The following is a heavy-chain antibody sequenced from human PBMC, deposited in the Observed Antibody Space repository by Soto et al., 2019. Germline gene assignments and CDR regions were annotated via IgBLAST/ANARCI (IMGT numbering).Heavy chain of an antibody. CDR1: GFTFSSYS. J-gene: IGHJ6*02. D-gene: IGHD2-2*02. CDR3: ARGYYCSSTSCYTWDYYYYGMDV. V-gene: IGHV3-48*02. Sequence: GGSLRLSCAASGFTFSSYSMNWVRQAPGKGLEWVSYISSSSSTIYYADSVKGRFTISRDNAKNSLYLQMNSLRDEDTAVYYCARGYYCSSTSCYTWDYYYYGMDVWGQGTTVTVSS. CDR2: ISSSSSTI.